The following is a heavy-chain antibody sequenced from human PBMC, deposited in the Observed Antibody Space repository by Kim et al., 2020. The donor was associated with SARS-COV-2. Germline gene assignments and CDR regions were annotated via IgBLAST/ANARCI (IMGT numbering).Heavy chain of an antibody. Sequence: SETLSLTCTVSGGSVSSRTFCWTWIRQTPGIGLEWIGNVFYSGSTNYNPSLNSRVTISVDTSKNQFSLKLSSVTAADTAVYYCARSEYYGSGTLAMYGMDVWGQGTTVTVSS. CDR1: GGSVSSRTFC. J-gene: IGHJ6*01. CDR2: VFYSGST. CDR3: ARSEYYGSGTLAMYGMDV. D-gene: IGHD3-10*01. V-gene: IGHV4-61*01.